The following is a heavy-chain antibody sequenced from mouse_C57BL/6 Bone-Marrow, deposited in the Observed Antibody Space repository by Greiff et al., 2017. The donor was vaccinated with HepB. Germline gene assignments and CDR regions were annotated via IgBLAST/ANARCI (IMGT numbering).Heavy chain of an antibody. Sequence: VQLQQPGAELVKPGASVKLSCKASGYTFTSYWMHWVKQRPGQGLEWIGMIHPNSGSTNYNEKFKSKATLTVDKSSSTAYMQLSSLTSEDSAVYYCAVFITTVVDFDYWGQGTTLTVSS. J-gene: IGHJ2*01. CDR1: GYTFTSYW. CDR3: AVFITTVVDFDY. V-gene: IGHV1-64*01. D-gene: IGHD1-1*01. CDR2: IHPNSGST.